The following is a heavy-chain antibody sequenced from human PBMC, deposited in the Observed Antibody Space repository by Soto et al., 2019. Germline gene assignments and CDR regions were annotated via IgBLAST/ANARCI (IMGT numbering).Heavy chain of an antibody. CDR3: ARGARGENWNDGHSDDAFDI. J-gene: IGHJ3*02. V-gene: IGHV1-69*06. D-gene: IGHD1-1*01. CDR2: IIPIFGTA. Sequence: QVQLVQSGAEVKKPGSSVKVSCKASGGTFSSYAISWVRQAPGQGLEWMGGIIPIFGTANYAQKFQGRVTITADKSTSTAYMELSSLRSEATAVYYCARGARGENWNDGHSDDAFDIWGQGTMVTVSS. CDR1: GGTFSSYA.